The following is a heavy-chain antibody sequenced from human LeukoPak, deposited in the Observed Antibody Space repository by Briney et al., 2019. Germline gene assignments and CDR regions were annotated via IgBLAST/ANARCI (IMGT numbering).Heavy chain of an antibody. CDR2: IYYSGST. CDR3: ARGFYGDYPHGLYYGMDV. Sequence: PSETLSLTCTVSGGSISSSSYYWGWIRQPPGKGLEWIGSIYYSGSTYYNPSLKSRVTISVDTSKNQFSLKLSSVTAADTAVYYCARGFYGDYPHGLYYGMDVWGQGTTVIVSS. D-gene: IGHD4-17*01. V-gene: IGHV4-39*07. CDR1: GGSISSSSYY. J-gene: IGHJ6*02.